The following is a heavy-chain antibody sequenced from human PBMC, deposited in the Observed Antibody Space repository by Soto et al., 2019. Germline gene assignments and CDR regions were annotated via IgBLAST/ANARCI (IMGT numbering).Heavy chain of an antibody. CDR2: ISAYNGNT. J-gene: IGHJ4*02. Sequence: QVQLVQSGAEVKKPGASVKVSCKASGYTFTSYAISWVRQAPGQGLEWMGWISAYNGNTKYAQKLQGRVTLTTDTSTSTAYMELMSLRSDDAAVYYCARDTAMALPDAWGQGTLVTVSS. CDR3: ARDTAMALPDA. V-gene: IGHV1-18*01. D-gene: IGHD5-18*01. CDR1: GYTFTSYA.